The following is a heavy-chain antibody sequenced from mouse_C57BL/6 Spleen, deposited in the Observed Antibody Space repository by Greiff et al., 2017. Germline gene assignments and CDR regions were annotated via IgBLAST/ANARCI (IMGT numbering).Heavy chain of an antibody. D-gene: IGHD1-1*01. CDR1: GYTFTSYW. CDR3: ARSYYYGSSGFAY. J-gene: IGHJ3*01. CDR2: IDPSDSET. Sequence: VQLQQSGAELVRPGSSVKLSCKASGYTFTSYWMHWVKQRPIQGLEWIGNIDPSDSETHYNQKFKDKATLTVDKSSSTAYMQLSSLTSEDSAVYYCARSYYYGSSGFAYWGQGTLVTVSA. V-gene: IGHV1-52*01.